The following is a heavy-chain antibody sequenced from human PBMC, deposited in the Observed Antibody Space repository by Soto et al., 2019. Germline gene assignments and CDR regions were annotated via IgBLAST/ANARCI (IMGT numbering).Heavy chain of an antibody. D-gene: IGHD2-2*01. J-gene: IGHJ6*02. V-gene: IGHV5-10-1*01. CDR1: GYSFTSYW. CDR3: ARQCSTSCYGGYYYYGMDV. Sequence: PGESLKISCKGSGYSFTSYWISWVRQMPGKGLEWMGRIDPSDSYTNYSPSFQGHVTISADKSISTAYLQWSSLKASDTAMYYCARQCSTSCYGGYYYYGMDVWGQGTTVTVSS. CDR2: IDPSDSYT.